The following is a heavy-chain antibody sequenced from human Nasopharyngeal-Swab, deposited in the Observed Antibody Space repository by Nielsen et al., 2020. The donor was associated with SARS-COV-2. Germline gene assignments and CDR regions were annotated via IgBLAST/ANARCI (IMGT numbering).Heavy chain of an antibody. CDR2: MSVNGNFV. Sequence: GGSLRLSCTGSGFTFIDYHMGWIRQAPGSGLEWVSHMSVNGNFVYYAESVKGRFTISRDNAKNSLYLQMNSLRGDDTAKYYCARVYSYGSNWFDPWGQGTLVTVSS. CDR3: ARVYSYGSNWFDP. V-gene: IGHV3-11*01. D-gene: IGHD5-18*01. CDR1: GFTFIDYH. J-gene: IGHJ5*02.